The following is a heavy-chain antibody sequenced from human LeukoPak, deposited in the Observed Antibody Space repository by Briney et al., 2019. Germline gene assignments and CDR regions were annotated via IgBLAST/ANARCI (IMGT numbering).Heavy chain of an antibody. Sequence: GGSLRLSCAASGFTFSSYWMSWVRQAPGKGLEWVAKINQDGSEKYYVDSVKGRFTISRDNPKNSLYLQINSLGAEDTAAYYCVRCGYGSFVYWGQGTLVTVSS. CDR2: INQDGSEK. CDR1: GFTFSSYW. D-gene: IGHD5-12*01. J-gene: IGHJ4*02. V-gene: IGHV3-7*03. CDR3: VRCGYGSFVY.